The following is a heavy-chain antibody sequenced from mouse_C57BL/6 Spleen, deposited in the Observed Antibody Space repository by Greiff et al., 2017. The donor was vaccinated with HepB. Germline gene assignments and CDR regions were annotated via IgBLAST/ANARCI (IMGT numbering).Heavy chain of an antibody. CDR2: IFPGSGST. CDR1: GYTFTDYY. Sequence: QVQLKQSGPELVKPGASVKISCKASGYTFTDYYINWVKQRPGQGLEWIGWIFPGSGSTYYNEKFKGKATLTVDKSSSTAYMLLSSLTSEDSAVYFCARGEGYYYGSSYGGYAMDYWGQGTSVTVSS. V-gene: IGHV1-75*01. D-gene: IGHD1-1*01. J-gene: IGHJ4*01. CDR3: ARGEGYYYGSSYGGYAMDY.